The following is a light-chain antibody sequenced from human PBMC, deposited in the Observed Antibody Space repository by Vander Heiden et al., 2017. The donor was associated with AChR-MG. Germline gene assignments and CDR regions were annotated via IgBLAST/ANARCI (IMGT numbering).Light chain of an antibody. CDR1: QSVSSSY. J-gene: IGKJ2*01. V-gene: IGKV3-20*01. CDR2: GAS. Sequence: ELVLTQSPGTLSLSPGERATLSCRASQSVSSSYLAWYQQKPGQAPRLLIYGASSRATGIPDRFSGSGSGTDFTLTISRLEPEDFAVYYCQQYGSSPRGYTFGQGTKLEIK. CDR3: QQYGSSPRGYT.